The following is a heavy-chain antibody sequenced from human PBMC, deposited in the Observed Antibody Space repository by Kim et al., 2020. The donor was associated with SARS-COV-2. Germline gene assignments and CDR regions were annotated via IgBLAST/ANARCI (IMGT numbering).Heavy chain of an antibody. CDR3: AKDGGSSSWARKVRKTLDY. J-gene: IGHJ4*02. CDR2: ISGSGGST. V-gene: IGHV3-23*01. D-gene: IGHD6-13*01. CDR1: GFTFSSYA. Sequence: GGSLRLSCAASGFTFSSYAMSWVRQAPGKGLEWVSAISGSGGSTYYADSVKGRFTISRDNSKNTLYLQMNSLRAEDTAVYYCAKDGGSSSWARKVRKTLDYWGQGTLVTVSS.